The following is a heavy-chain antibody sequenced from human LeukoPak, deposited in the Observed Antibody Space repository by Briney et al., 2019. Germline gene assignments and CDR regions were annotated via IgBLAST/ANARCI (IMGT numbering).Heavy chain of an antibody. CDR1: GYTFTGYY. J-gene: IGHJ6*03. D-gene: IGHD2-21*02. Sequence: ASVKVSCKASGYTFTGYYMHWVRQAPGQGLEWMGWINPNSGGTNYAQKFQGRVTMTRDTSISTAYMELSRLRSDDTAVYSCARGVTARGFYYYMDIWGSGTTVTISS. CDR2: INPNSGGT. CDR3: ARGVTARGFYYYMDI. V-gene: IGHV1-2*02.